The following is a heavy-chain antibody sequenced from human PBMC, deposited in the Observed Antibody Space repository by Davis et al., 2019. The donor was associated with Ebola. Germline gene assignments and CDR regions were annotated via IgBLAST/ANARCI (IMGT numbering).Heavy chain of an antibody. CDR2: MNPNSGNT. Sequence: ASVKVSCKASGYTFTSYGISWVRQAPGQGLEWMGWMNPNSGNTGYAQKFQGRVTITRNTSISTAYMELSSLRSEDTAVYYCARGGMTTNFWGQGTLVTVSS. J-gene: IGHJ4*02. D-gene: IGHD4-17*01. V-gene: IGHV1-8*03. CDR1: GYTFTSYG. CDR3: ARGGMTTNF.